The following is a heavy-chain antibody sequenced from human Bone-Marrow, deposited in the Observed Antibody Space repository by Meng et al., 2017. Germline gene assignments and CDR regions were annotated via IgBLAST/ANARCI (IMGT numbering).Heavy chain of an antibody. CDR1: GFTFNVYT. CDR2: ISCGTNYI. D-gene: IGHD1-1*01. Sequence: GESLKISCAASGFTFNVYTMSWVRQAPGKGLEWVSSISCGTNYIYYAESVKGRFTISRHNAERSLSLQMNSLRVEDTAVYYCVRGVETAGIGHYYFYYWGQGILVTVSS. V-gene: IGHV3-21*01. CDR3: VRGVETAGIGHYYFYY. J-gene: IGHJ4*02.